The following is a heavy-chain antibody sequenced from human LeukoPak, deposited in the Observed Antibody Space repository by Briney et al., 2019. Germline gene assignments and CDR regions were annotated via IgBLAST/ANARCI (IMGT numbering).Heavy chain of an antibody. J-gene: IGHJ4*02. V-gene: IGHV3-23*01. CDR3: ANGDKKRITMVRGVMQPFDY. D-gene: IGHD3-10*01. CDR2: ISGSGGST. Sequence: QPGGSLRLSCAASGFAFSSFAMGWVPQAPGKGLEWVSAISGSGGSTYYADSVKGRSTISRDNSKNTLHLQMNSLRAEDTAVYYCANGDKKRITMVRGVMQPFDYWGQGTLVTVSS. CDR1: GFAFSSFA.